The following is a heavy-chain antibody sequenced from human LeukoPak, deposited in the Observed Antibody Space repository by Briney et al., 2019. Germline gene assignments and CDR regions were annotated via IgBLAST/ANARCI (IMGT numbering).Heavy chain of an antibody. D-gene: IGHD6-13*01. Sequence: GGSLRLSCAASGFTFSSYWMTWVRQAPGKGLEWVANIKRDGSDKYYVGSVDGRFTISRDNSKNTLYLQMNSLRAEDTAVYYCAKDRGIAAAGTGYFQHWGRGTLVTVSS. J-gene: IGHJ1*01. V-gene: IGHV3-7*03. CDR1: GFTFSSYW. CDR3: AKDRGIAAAGTGYFQH. CDR2: IKRDGSDK.